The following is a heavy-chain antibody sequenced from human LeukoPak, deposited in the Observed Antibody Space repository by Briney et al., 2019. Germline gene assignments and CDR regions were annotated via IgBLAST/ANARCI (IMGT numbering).Heavy chain of an antibody. V-gene: IGHV4-34*01. J-gene: IGHJ4*02. CDR2: INHSGST. CDR3: ASRGGAFDY. D-gene: IGHD3-10*01. CDR1: GGSFSGYY. Sequence: PSETLSLTRAVYGGSFSGYYWSWIRQPPGKGLEWIGEINHSGSTNYNPSLKSRVTISVDTSKNQFSLKLSSVTAADTAVYYCASRGGAFDYWGQGTLVTVSS.